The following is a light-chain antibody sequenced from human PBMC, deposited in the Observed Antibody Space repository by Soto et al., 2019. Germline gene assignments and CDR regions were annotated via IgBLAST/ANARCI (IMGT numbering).Light chain of an antibody. CDR2: DAS. V-gene: IGKV3D-20*02. CDR1: QSVSSSY. Sequence: EIVLTQSPGTLSLSPGERATLSCRASQSVSSSYLAWYQQKPGQAPRLLIYDASSRATGIPDRFSGSGSGTDFTLTISRLEPEDFAVYYCHHRGNGITFGQGARLEI. J-gene: IGKJ5*01. CDR3: HHRGNGIT.